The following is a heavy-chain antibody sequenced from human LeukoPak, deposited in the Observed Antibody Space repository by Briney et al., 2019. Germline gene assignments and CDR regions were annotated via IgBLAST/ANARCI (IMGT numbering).Heavy chain of an antibody. D-gene: IGHD3-10*01. V-gene: IGHV1-3*01. J-gene: IGHJ4*02. CDR1: GYTFTSYA. Sequence: RASVKVSCKASGYTFTSYAMHWVRQAPGQRLEWMGWINAGNGNTKYSQKFQGRVTITRDTSASTAYMELSSLRSEDTAVYYCARARYYYGSGSSELPFDYWGQGTLVTVSS. CDR2: INAGNGNT. CDR3: ARARYYYGSGSSELPFDY.